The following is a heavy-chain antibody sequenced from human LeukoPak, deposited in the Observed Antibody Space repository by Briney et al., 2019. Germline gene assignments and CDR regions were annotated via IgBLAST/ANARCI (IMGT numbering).Heavy chain of an antibody. CDR3: ARGRDGYNYYYYYYMDI. Sequence: PGGSLRLSCAASGFTFSNHGMHWVRQAPGKGLEWLAIMWYDGSIKYYADSAKGRFTISRDNSKNTVFLQMNSLRAEDTAVYYCARGRDGYNYYYYYYMDIWGKGTTVTVSS. J-gene: IGHJ6*03. D-gene: IGHD5-24*01. CDR2: MWYDGSIK. CDR1: GFTFSNHG. V-gene: IGHV3-33*02.